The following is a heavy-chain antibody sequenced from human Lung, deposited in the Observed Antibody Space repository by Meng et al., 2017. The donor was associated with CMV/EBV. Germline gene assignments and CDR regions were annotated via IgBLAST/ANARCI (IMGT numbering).Heavy chain of an antibody. CDR3: ARSSDSSGYLSFQH. Sequence: GGSLRLXCAASGISVSSNYMTWVRQAPGKGLEWVSVIYTGGSTYYADSVQGRFTISRDNSKNTLYLQMNSLRAGDTAVYYCARSSDSSGYLSFQHWGQGTLVTVSS. J-gene: IGHJ1*01. D-gene: IGHD3-22*01. V-gene: IGHV3-66*02. CDR1: GISVSSNY. CDR2: IYTGGST.